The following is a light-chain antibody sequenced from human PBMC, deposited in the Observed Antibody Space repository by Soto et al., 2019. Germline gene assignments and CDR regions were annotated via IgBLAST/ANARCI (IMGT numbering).Light chain of an antibody. CDR2: GDT. CDR1: SSTIGAGFD. CDR3: QSYDTALSVYVV. J-gene: IGLJ2*01. V-gene: IGLV1-40*01. Sequence: QSVLTQPPSVSGAPGQRVTISCTASSSTIGAGFDVHGYQQLPGTAPKPLIYGDTNRPSGVPDRFSGSKSGTSASLAITGLQAEDEADYYCQSYDTALSVYVVFGGGTKLTVL.